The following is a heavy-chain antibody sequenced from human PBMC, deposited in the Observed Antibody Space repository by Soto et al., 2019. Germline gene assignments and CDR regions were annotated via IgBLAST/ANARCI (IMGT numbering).Heavy chain of an antibody. CDR1: GYSISSGYY. D-gene: IGHD2-21*02. CDR3: ARASGGNSGWGHWSDP. Sequence: ASETLSLTCAVSGYSISSGYYWGWIRQPPGRGLEWIGSIPHSGTTYYNPSLRSRVTISIDTSNNQFSLKLSSVTAADTAVYYCARASGGNSGWGHWSDPWGQGTLVTVSS. CDR2: IPHSGTT. J-gene: IGHJ5*02. V-gene: IGHV4-38-2*01.